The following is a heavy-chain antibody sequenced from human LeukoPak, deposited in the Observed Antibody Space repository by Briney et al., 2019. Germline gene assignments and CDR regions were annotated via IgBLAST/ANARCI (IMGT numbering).Heavy chain of an antibody. D-gene: IGHD6-13*01. J-gene: IGHJ4*01. CDR1: GYSISSGYY. CDR3: ARGRGVWAAAGTPYYYFDY. CDR2: IYHSGSS. Sequence: TSETLSLTCTVSGYSISSGYYWGWIRQPPGKWLEWIGSIYHSGSSYYNPSLKSRVTISVDTSKNQFSLKLSSVTAADTAVYYCARGRGVWAAAGTPYYYFDYWGQGTLVTVSS. V-gene: IGHV4-38-2*02.